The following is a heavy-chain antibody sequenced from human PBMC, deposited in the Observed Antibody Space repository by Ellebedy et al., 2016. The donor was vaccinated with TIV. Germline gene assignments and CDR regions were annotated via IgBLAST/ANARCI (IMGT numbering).Heavy chain of an antibody. D-gene: IGHD3-16*01. V-gene: IGHV3-33*01. Sequence: GGSLRLSXAAAGFSFSYYGMHWVRQAPGKGLEWVALIWYDGSKKYYAVSVKGRFTVSRDNSKNTFYLQMNSLRVDDTAVYCCARVSGSFDYVGEFDYWGQGTLVSVSS. CDR1: GFSFSYYG. CDR2: IWYDGSKK. CDR3: ARVSGSFDYVGEFDY. J-gene: IGHJ4*02.